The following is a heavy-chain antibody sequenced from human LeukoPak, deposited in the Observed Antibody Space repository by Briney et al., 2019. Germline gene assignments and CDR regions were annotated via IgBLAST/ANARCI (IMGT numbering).Heavy chain of an antibody. V-gene: IGHV4-34*01. D-gene: IGHD3-22*01. J-gene: IGHJ4*02. Sequence: PSETLSLTCAVYVGSFSGYYWSWIRQPPGKGLEWIGEINHSGSTNYNASLKSRVTISVDTSKNQFSLKLSSVTAADTAVYYRAGSSGYLSSVDYWGQGTLVTVSS. CDR1: VGSFSGYY. CDR3: AGSSGYLSSVDY. CDR2: INHSGST.